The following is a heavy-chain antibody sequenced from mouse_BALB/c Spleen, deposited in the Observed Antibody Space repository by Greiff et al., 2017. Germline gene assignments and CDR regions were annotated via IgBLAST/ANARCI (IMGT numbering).Heavy chain of an antibody. J-gene: IGHJ3*01. V-gene: IGHV2-2*02. D-gene: IGHD2-12*01. CDR3: ARNLRIYDGFAY. CDR2: IWSGGST. CDR1: GFSLTSYG. Sequence: QVQLQQSGPGLVQPSQSLSITCTVSGFSLTSYGVHWVRQSPGKGLEWLGVIWSGGSTDYNAAFISRLSISKDNSKSQVFFKMNSLQANDTAIYYCARNLRIYDGFAYWGQGTLVTVSA.